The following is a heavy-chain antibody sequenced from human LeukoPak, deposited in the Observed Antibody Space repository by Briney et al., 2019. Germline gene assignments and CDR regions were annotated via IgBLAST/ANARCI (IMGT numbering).Heavy chain of an antibody. CDR2: IPGGSTYI. Sequence: GGSLRLFCAASGFLFTKYILNWARPAPGEGPEGISSIPGGSTYIYYADSVRGRFTISRDNAKNSVYLQMNSLRGEDTAVYYCARDDVTTNGGVIADSRLFDIWGQGTMVTVSS. CDR3: ARDDVTTNGGVIADSRLFDI. D-gene: IGHD2-8*02. V-gene: IGHV3-21*01. J-gene: IGHJ3*02. CDR1: GFLFTKYI.